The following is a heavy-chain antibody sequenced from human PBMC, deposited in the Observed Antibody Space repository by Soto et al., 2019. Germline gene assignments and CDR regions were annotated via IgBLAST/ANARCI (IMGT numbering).Heavy chain of an antibody. CDR3: ARDGGYCSXTSCYIHGYYYYYGMDV. CDR2: ISYDGSNK. V-gene: IGHV3-30-3*01. CDR1: GFTFSSYA. Sequence: GGSLRLSCAASGFTFSSYAMHWVRQAPGKGLEWVAVISYDGSNKYYADSVKGRFTISRDNSKNTLYLQMNSLRAEDTAVYYCARDGGYCSXTSCYIHGYYYYYGMDVWGQGTTVTVSS. J-gene: IGHJ6*02. D-gene: IGHD2-2*02.